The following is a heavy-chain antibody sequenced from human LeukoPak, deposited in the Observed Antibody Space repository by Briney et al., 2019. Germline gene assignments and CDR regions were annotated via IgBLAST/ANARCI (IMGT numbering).Heavy chain of an antibody. CDR1: GFTFSNYG. V-gene: IGHV3-48*04. J-gene: IGHJ4*02. D-gene: IGHD3-22*01. CDR3: ARAIYYDNSGYHDY. Sequence: GGSLRLSCAASGFTFSNYGMNWVRQAPGKGLECVSHISGGRSATYYADSVKGRFTISRDNAKNSLYLQMNSLRAEDTAVYYCARAIYYDNSGYHDYWGQGTLVTVSS. CDR2: ISGGRSAT.